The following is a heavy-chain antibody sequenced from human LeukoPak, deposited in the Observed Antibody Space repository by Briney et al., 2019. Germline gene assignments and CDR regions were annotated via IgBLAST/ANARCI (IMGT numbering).Heavy chain of an antibody. J-gene: IGHJ4*02. CDR3: ARAPSTTVTTFGLFDY. V-gene: IGHV1-46*01. CDR1: GYTFTSYY. D-gene: IGHD4-17*01. Sequence: ASVKVSCKASGYTFTSYYMHWVRQAPGQGLEWMGIINPSGGSTSYAQKFQGRVTMTRDTSTSTVYVELSSLRSEDTAVYYCARAPSTTVTTFGLFDYWGQGTLVTVSS. CDR2: INPSGGST.